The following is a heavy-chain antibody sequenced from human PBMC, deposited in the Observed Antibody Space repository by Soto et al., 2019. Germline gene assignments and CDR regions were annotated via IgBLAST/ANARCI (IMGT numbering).Heavy chain of an antibody. CDR3: ATFLWASCYFD. CDR1: RITFSNYG. J-gene: IGHJ4*02. D-gene: IGHD2-15*01. CDR2: ISGSGTST. V-gene: IGHV3-23*01. Sequence: GGSLRLSCAASRITFSNYGMSWVRQAPGKGLEWVSAISGSGTSTYYADSVKGRFTISRDNSKNTLYLQMNNLRAEDTALYYCATFLWASCYFDGGQGTLVTVSS.